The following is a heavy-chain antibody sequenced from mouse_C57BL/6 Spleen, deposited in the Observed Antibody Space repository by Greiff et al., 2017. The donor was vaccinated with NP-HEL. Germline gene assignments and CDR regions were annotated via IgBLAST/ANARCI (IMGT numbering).Heavy chain of an antibody. D-gene: IGHD1-1*01. CDR3: ARGGSYGISWGFDY. CDR2: IDPSDSYT. V-gene: IGHV1-69*01. J-gene: IGHJ2*01. Sequence: QVQLQQPGAELVMPGASVKLSCKASGYTFTSYWMHWVKQRPGQGLEWIGEIDPSDSYTNYNQKFKGKSTLTVDKSSSTAYMQLSSLTSEDSAVYYCARGGSYGISWGFDYWGQGTTLTVSS. CDR1: GYTFTSYW.